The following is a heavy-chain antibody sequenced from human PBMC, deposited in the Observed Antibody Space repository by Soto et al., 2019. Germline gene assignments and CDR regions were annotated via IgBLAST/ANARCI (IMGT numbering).Heavy chain of an antibody. D-gene: IGHD2-15*01. CDR3: ASFVVVAVEAGYFQH. J-gene: IGHJ1*01. CDR1: GVSISSYY. CDR2: IYYNVNT. Sequence: SETLSLSCTVSGVSISSYYWSWIRQPPGKGLEWIGYIYYNVNTNYNPSLKSRVTISVDTSKNQFSLKLSSVTAADTAVYYCASFVVVAVEAGYFQHWGQGTLVTVSS. V-gene: IGHV4-59*08.